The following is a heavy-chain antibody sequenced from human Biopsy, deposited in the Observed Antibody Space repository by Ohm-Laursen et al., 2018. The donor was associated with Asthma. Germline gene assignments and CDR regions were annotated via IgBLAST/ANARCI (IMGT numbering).Heavy chain of an antibody. CDR2: ISSSGSTT. CDR1: GFSFSDHY. CDR3: ARVFESSEWGPFYHFGLEV. J-gene: IGHJ6*02. D-gene: IGHD6-25*01. V-gene: IGHV3-11*01. Sequence: GSLRLSCTASGFSFSDHYMTWMRQAPGKGLEWVSSISSSGSTTYPAESVKGRFTISRDNAQKSLFLQMGSLRAEDTAIYYCARVFESSEWGPFYHFGLEVWGQGTTVAVSS.